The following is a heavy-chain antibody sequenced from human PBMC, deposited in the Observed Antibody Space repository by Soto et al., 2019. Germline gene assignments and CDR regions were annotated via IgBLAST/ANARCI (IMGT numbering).Heavy chain of an antibody. CDR2: IYYSGST. J-gene: IGHJ4*02. CDR1: GASISSGGYY. Sequence: QVQLQESGPGLVKPSQTLSFTCTVSGASISSGGYYWSWIRQHPGKGLECIGYIYYSGSTYYSPSLKSRVTISVDTSKNQFSLKLNSVTAADTAVYYCASYTYGHGIDYWGQGTLVTVSS. D-gene: IGHD5-18*01. V-gene: IGHV4-31*03. CDR3: ASYTYGHGIDY.